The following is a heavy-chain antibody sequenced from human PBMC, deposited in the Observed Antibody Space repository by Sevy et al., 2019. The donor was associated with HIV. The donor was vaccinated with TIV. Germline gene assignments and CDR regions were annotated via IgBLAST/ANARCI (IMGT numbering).Heavy chain of an antibody. CDR3: ARDSFNYGGNLDAFDI. CDR1: GFTVSSNY. Sequence: GGSLRLSCAASGFTVSSNYMSWVRQAPGKGLEWVSVIYSGGSTYYADSVKGRFTISRDNSKNTLYLQMNSLRAEDTAVYYCARDSFNYGGNLDAFDIWGQGTMVTVSS. CDR2: IYSGGST. V-gene: IGHV3-53*01. D-gene: IGHD4-17*01. J-gene: IGHJ3*02.